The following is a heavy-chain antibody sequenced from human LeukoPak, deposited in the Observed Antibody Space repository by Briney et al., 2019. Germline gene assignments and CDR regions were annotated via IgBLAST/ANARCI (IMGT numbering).Heavy chain of an antibody. D-gene: IGHD1-26*01. CDR1: GGSISSYY. Sequence: PSETLSLTCTVYGGSISSYYWSWIRQPPGKGLEWIGYIYYSGSTNYNPSLKSRVTISVDTSKNQFSLKLSSVTAADTAVYYCARGVGGSSYWGQGTLVTVSS. J-gene: IGHJ4*02. CDR2: IYYSGST. CDR3: ARGVGGSSY. V-gene: IGHV4-59*01.